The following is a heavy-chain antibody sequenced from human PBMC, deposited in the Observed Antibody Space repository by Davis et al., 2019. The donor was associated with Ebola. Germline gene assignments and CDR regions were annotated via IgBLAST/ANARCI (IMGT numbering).Heavy chain of an antibody. J-gene: IGHJ3*02. Sequence: SETLSLTCAVYGGSFSGYYWSWIRQPPGKGLEWIGEINHSGSTNYNPSLKSRVTISVDTSKNQFSLMVTSVTAADTAVYYCARHHARSRSLVPFDIWGQGTMVTVSS. V-gene: IGHV4-34*01. CDR2: INHSGST. D-gene: IGHD6-6*01. CDR1: GGSFSGYY. CDR3: ARHHARSRSLVPFDI.